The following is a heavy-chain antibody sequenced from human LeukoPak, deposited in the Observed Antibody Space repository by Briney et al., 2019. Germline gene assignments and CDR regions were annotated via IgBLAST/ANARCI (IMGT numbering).Heavy chain of an antibody. CDR3: AKDSSFYGDYFDY. Sequence: GGSLRLSCVGSGFTFSSHWMSWVRQAPGKGLEWVANIKQDGSEVDYVDSVKGRFTISRDNAKNSLFLQMNSLRAGDTAVYYCAKDSSFYGDYFDYWGQGTLVTVSS. J-gene: IGHJ4*02. CDR1: GFTFSSHW. V-gene: IGHV3-7*01. CDR2: IKQDGSEV. D-gene: IGHD4-17*01.